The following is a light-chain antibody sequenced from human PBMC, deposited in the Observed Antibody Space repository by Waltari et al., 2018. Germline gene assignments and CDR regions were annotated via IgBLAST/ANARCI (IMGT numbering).Light chain of an antibody. CDR2: EGN. J-gene: IGLJ1*01. V-gene: IGLV2-14*01. CDR3: SSYRSTSTLYV. CDR1: TRDVRRYYY. Sequence: QSALTQPASVSGSPGQSITISCTGTTRDVRRYYYHPWYQQYPGKAPKLLIYEGNNRPSGVSSRFAGSKSGNTASLTISGRQADDEADYYCSSYRSTSTLYVFGAGTKVTVL.